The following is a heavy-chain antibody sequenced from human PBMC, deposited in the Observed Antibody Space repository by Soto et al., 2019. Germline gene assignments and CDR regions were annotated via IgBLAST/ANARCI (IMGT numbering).Heavy chain of an antibody. D-gene: IGHD6-19*01. J-gene: IGHJ4*02. CDR2: INPSGGTT. V-gene: IGHV1-46*01. CDR3: ARGEPHSSGWNFDY. CDR1: GYPLTSNY. Sequence: QVQLVQSGAEVKKPGASAIVSCTASGYPLTSNYIHWLRQAPGEGLEWMGKINPSGGTTRYGQKLQGRVTMTRDTSTSTVYMQMSSLKSEDTAVYYCARGEPHSSGWNFDYWGQGTLVIVSP.